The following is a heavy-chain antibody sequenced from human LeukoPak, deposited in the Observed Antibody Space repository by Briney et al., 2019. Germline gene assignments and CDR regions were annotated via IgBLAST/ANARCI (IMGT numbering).Heavy chain of an antibody. J-gene: IGHJ4*02. D-gene: IGHD1-26*01. CDR2: VHLSGAS. Sequence: SGTLSLTCAVSGGSILTTNWWSWVRQPPGKGLEWIGEVHLSGASNYNPSLKSRVSMSIDKSRNQLSLELTSVSAADTAIYYCARESGAFSPFGFWGQGTLVTVSS. CDR3: ARESGAFSPFGF. V-gene: IGHV4-4*02. CDR1: GGSILTTNW.